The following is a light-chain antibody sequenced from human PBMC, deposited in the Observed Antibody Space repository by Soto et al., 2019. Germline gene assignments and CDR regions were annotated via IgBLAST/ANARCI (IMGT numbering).Light chain of an antibody. CDR2: AAS. Sequence: DIQLTQSPSFLSASVGGRVTITCRASQGISSYLAWYRQKPGKAPKLLIYAASTLQSGVPSRFSGSGSGTEFTLTISSLQPEDFATYYCQQLNSYPWTFGQGTKVEIK. CDR3: QQLNSYPWT. CDR1: QGISSY. J-gene: IGKJ1*01. V-gene: IGKV1-9*01.